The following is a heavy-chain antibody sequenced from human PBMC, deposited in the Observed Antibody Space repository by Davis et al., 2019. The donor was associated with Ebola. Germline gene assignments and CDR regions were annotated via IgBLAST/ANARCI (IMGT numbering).Heavy chain of an antibody. V-gene: IGHV3-48*01. Sequence: GESLKISCAASGFTFTSYSFIWVRQAPGKGLEWVSYISESSKTIRHADSVKGRFIISRDNAENSLLLQMNSLRREDTAIYYCARVYNSDWYTMALDIWGQGTMVAVSS. D-gene: IGHD6-19*01. CDR3: ARVYNSDWYTMALDI. J-gene: IGHJ3*02. CDR2: ISESSKTI. CDR1: GFTFTSYS.